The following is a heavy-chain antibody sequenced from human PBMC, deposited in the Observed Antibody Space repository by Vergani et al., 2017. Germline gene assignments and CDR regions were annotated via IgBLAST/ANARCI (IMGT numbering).Heavy chain of an antibody. CDR3: ARDADIVVVPAAPYYYCYYGMDF. CDR1: GATFRSNT. D-gene: IGHD2-2*01. V-gene: IGHV1-69*08. CDR2: IIPVLGKT. Sequence: QVQLVHSGAEVKKPGSSVKVSCKASGATFRSNTISWVRQVPGQGLEWMGRIIPVLGKTKYAHDFQGRLTITADTSTSTAYMELTSLRSDDTAVYYCARDADIVVVPAAPYYYCYYGMDFWGQGTMVTVSS. J-gene: IGHJ6*02.